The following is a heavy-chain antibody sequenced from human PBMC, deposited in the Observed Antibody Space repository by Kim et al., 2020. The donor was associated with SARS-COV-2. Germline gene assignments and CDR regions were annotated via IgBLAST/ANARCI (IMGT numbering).Heavy chain of an antibody. V-gene: IGHV3-21*01. CDR1: GFTFSSYS. D-gene: IGHD3-9*01. CDR3: ASADILTASYYYYGMDV. CDR2: ISSGSSYI. Sequence: GGSLRLSCAASGFTFSSYSMNWVRQAPGKGLEWVSSISSGSSYIYYADSVKGRFTISRDNAKNSLYLQMNSLRAEDTAVYYCASADILTASYYYYGMDVWGQGTTVTVSS. J-gene: IGHJ6*02.